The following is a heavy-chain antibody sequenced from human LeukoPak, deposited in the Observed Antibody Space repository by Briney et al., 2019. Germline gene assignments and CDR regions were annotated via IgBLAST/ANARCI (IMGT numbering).Heavy chain of an antibody. V-gene: IGHV4-34*01. CDR1: GGPFSGYY. CDR3: ARGGPAARPFDY. D-gene: IGHD6-6*01. Sequence: SETLSLTCAVYGGPFSGYYWIWIPQPPGKGRKWMGEINHSGSTNYNPSLKSPVTILVDTSKNQFSLKLSSVTAADTAVYYCARGGPAARPFDYWGQGTLVTVSS. CDR2: INHSGST. J-gene: IGHJ4*02.